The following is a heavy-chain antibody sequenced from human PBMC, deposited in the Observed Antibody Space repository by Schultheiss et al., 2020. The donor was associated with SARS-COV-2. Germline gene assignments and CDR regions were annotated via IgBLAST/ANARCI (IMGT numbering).Heavy chain of an antibody. CDR2: ISGSGGST. V-gene: IGHV3-23*01. CDR3: ARDSSIEPYNWFDP. CDR1: GFTFSSYA. Sequence: GGSLRLSCAASGFTFSSYAMSWVRQAPGKGLEWVSAISGSGGSTYYADSVKGRFTISRDNSKNTLYLQMNSLRAEDTAVYYCARDSSIEPYNWFDPWGQGTLVTVSS. J-gene: IGHJ5*02. D-gene: IGHD2-2*01.